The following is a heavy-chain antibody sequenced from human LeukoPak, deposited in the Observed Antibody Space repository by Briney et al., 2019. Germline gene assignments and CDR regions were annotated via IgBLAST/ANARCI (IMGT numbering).Heavy chain of an antibody. J-gene: IGHJ4*02. CDR3: ARCALAAPGLLEY. CDR2: ISTGSDYK. CDR1: GFTFSGHS. Sequence: PGGSLGLSCAASGFTFSGHSMNWVRQAPGKGLEWVSSISTGSDYKYYADSVKGRFTISRDNAKNSLYLQMNSLRAEDTAVYYCARCALAAPGLLEYWGQGTLVTVSS. V-gene: IGHV3-21*01. D-gene: IGHD6-13*01.